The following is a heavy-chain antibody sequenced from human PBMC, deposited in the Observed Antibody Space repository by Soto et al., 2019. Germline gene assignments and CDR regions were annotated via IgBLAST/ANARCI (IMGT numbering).Heavy chain of an antibody. J-gene: IGHJ3*01. D-gene: IGHD5-18*01. Sequence: EVQLLESGGGLVQPGGSLRLSCAASGFTFSNNAMSWVRQAPGKGREWVSSISGSGGNTYYAESVKGRFTISRDNSKNTLYVQINTLRAEDTAVYYCAKDRGYSYGWAKSDAFDVWGQGTLVTVSS. CDR1: GFTFSNNA. CDR3: AKDRGYSYGWAKSDAFDV. CDR2: ISGSGGNT. V-gene: IGHV3-23*01.